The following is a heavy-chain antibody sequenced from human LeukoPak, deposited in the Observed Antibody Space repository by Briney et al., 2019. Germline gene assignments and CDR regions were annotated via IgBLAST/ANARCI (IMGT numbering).Heavy chain of an antibody. V-gene: IGHV4-4*07. CDR2: IRNSGSA. J-gene: IGHJ4*02. D-gene: IGHD1-26*01. CDR1: GVPLSGYH. Sequence: PSETLSLTCAVSGVPLSGYHSSWVRQSAGKRLEWIGLIRNSGSADYNPSLKSRVTLSIDTSQSQIPLRLTSVTAADPPVCYCPTGSYSGGFGKWGQGTLVIVSS. CDR3: PTGSYSGGFGK.